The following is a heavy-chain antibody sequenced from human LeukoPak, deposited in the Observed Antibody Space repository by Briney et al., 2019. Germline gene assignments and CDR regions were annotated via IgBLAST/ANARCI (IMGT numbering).Heavy chain of an antibody. CDR1: GFTFSSYG. CDR3: AKEGCGGESGWDY. V-gene: IGHV3-30*02. D-gene: IGHD3-16*01. Sequence: GGSLRLSCAASGFTFSSYGMHWVRQAPGKGLEWVAFIRYDVSNKYYADSVKGRFTISRDNSKNMLYLKMNSLRAEDTAVYYCAKEGCGGESGWDYWGQGTMVTVSS. CDR2: IRYDVSNK. J-gene: IGHJ4*02.